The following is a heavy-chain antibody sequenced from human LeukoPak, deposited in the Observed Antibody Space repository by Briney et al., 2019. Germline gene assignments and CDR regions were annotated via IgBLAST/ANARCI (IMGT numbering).Heavy chain of an antibody. Sequence: LRLSCTVSGGSISSGSYYWSWIRQPAGKGLEWIGRIYTSGSTNYNPSLKSRVTISVDTSKNQFSLKLSSVTAADTAVYYCARGRIVATISYYYYYMDVWGKGTTVTISS. CDR2: IYTSGST. V-gene: IGHV4-61*02. CDR1: GGSISSGSYY. CDR3: ARGRIVATISYYYYYMDV. D-gene: IGHD5-12*01. J-gene: IGHJ6*03.